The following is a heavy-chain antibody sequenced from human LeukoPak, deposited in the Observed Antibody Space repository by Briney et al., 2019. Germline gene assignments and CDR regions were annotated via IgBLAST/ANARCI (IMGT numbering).Heavy chain of an antibody. CDR1: RFTFSNYG. J-gene: IGHJ3*02. Sequence: TGGSLRLSCVASRFTFSNYGMSWVRQAPGKGLEWVSVISGTGDNTYYADSVKGRFTISRDNSKNTLSLQMNSLRAEDTAVYYCAKVGVLGDYCYHAAFHIWGQGTMVTVSS. V-gene: IGHV3-23*01. D-gene: IGHD2-21*01. CDR3: AKVGVLGDYCYHAAFHI. CDR2: ISGTGDNT.